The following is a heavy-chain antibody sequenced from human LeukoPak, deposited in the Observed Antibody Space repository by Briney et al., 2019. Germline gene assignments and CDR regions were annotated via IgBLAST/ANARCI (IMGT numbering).Heavy chain of an antibody. V-gene: IGHV3-64D*06. Sequence: GGSLRLSCSASGFTFSSYAMHWVRQAPGKGLEYVSAISSNGGSTYYADSVKGRFTISRDNSKNTLYLQMSSLRAEDTAVYYCVKDPRESYHHDAFDIWGQGTMVTVSS. J-gene: IGHJ3*02. CDR1: GFTFSSYA. D-gene: IGHD1-26*01. CDR2: ISSNGGST. CDR3: VKDPRESYHHDAFDI.